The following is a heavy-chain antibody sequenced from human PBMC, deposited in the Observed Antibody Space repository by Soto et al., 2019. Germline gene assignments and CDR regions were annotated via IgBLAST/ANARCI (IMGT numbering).Heavy chain of an antibody. CDR3: TGDSLLCWFDP. CDR2: ISYDGSNK. J-gene: IGHJ5*02. Sequence: QVQLVESGGGVVQPGRSLRLSCAASGFTFSSYGMHWVRQAPGKGLEWVAVISYDGSNKYYADSVKGRFTISRDNSKTTLYLQMNSLRAEDTAVYYCTGDSLLCWFDPWGQGTLVTVSS. V-gene: IGHV3-30*03. D-gene: IGHD4-17*01. CDR1: GFTFSSYG.